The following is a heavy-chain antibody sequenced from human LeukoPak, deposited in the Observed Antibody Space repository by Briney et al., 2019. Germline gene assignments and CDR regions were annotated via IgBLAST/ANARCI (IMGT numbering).Heavy chain of an antibody. J-gene: IGHJ4*02. CDR2: INWNGGST. Sequence: GSLRLSCAASGFTFDDYGMSWVRQAPGKGLEWVSGINWNGGSTGYADSVKGRFTISRDNAKNSLYLQMNSLRTEDTALYYCAKSVSGYRTPFDYWGQGTLVTVSS. D-gene: IGHD3-22*01. CDR3: AKSVSGYRTPFDY. V-gene: IGHV3-20*04. CDR1: GFTFDDYG.